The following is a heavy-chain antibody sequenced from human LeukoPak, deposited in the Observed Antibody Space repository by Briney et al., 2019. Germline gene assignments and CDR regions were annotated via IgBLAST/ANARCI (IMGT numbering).Heavy chain of an antibody. CDR2: IYYSGST. J-gene: IGHJ4*02. CDR3: ARTRYYYNSRSYGAPYYFDY. D-gene: IGHD3-10*01. Sequence: SETLSLTCAVSGGSISSNSYYWGWIRQPPGKGLAWIGSIYYSGSTYYNPSLKSRVTISVDTSKNQFSLKLSSVTAADTAVYYCARTRYYYNSRSYGAPYYFDYWGQGTLVTVSS. CDR1: GGSISSNSYY. V-gene: IGHV4-39*01.